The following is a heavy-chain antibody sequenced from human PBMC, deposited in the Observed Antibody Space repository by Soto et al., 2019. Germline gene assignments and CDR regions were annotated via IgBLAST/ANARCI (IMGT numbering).Heavy chain of an antibody. J-gene: IGHJ6*03. Sequence: ASVKVSCKASGYTFTSYDINWVRQATGQGLEWMGWMNPNSGNTGYAQKFQGRVTMTRNTSISTAYMELSSLRSEDTAVYYCARIGSPDYDYIWGSYRTTPYYYYYMDVWGKETTVTVSS. CDR2: MNPNSGNT. CDR1: GYTFTSYD. V-gene: IGHV1-8*01. D-gene: IGHD3-16*02. CDR3: ARIGSPDYDYIWGSYRTTPYYYYYMDV.